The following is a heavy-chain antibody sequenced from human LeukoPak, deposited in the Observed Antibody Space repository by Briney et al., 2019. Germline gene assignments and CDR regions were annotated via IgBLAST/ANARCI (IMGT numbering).Heavy chain of an antibody. CDR2: ISSTGNNI. Sequence: GGSLRLSCAASGFTFTIYTMNWVRQAPGRGLEWVSSISSTGNNIYYADSVEGRFTISRDNAKVSLYLEMNSLRAEDTAVYYCANLDSSGYYSFQHWGQGTLVTVSP. CDR1: GFTFTIYT. V-gene: IGHV3-21*04. D-gene: IGHD3-22*01. CDR3: ANLDSSGYYSFQH. J-gene: IGHJ1*01.